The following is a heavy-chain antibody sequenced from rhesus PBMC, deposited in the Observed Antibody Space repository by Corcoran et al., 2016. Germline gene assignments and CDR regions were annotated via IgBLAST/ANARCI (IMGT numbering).Heavy chain of an antibody. CDR3: ARTVTTFFYGLDS. CDR2: IYGSGGGT. CDR1: GCFISDDYY. Sequence: QLQLQESGPGLVKPSETLSPTCAVSGCFISDDYYWIWIRQPPGKGLEWIGYIYGSGGGTNYNPSLKNRVTISKDTSKNQFSLKLSSVTAADTAVYYCARTVTTFFYGLDSWGQGVVVTVSS. D-gene: IGHD4-23*01. J-gene: IGHJ6*01. V-gene: IGHV4-106*01.